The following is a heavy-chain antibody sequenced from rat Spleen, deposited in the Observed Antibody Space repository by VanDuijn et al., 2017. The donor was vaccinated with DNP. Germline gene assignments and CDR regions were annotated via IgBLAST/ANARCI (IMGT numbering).Heavy chain of an antibody. CDR2: ISGGGTT. Sequence: QVQLKESGPGLVQSSQTLSLTCTVSGFSLTSYIITWVRQPPGKGLEWIAAISGGGTTYYSSGLKSRLRISRDTSKSQVFLTMSSLLTEDTAVYFCARHYGLFGYFDYWGQGVMVTVSS. V-gene: IGHV2-6*01. J-gene: IGHJ2*01. D-gene: IGHD1-6*01. CDR3: ARHYGLFGYFDY. CDR1: GFSLTSYI.